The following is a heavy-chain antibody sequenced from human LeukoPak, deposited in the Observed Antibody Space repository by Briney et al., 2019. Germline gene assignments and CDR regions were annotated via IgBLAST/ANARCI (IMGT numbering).Heavy chain of an antibody. D-gene: IGHD5-24*01. J-gene: IGHJ5*02. CDR1: GYTFTGYY. Sequence: ASVKVSCKASGYTFTGYYMHWVRQAPGQGLEWMGWINPNSGGTNYAQKFQGRVTMTRDTSISTACMELSRLRSDDTAVYYCARDFRLQVNWFDPWGQGTLVTVSS. CDR3: ARDFRLQVNWFDP. V-gene: IGHV1-2*02. CDR2: INPNSGGT.